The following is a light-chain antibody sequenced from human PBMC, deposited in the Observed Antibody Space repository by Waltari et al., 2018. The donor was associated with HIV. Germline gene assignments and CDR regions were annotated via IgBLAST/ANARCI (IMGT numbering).Light chain of an antibody. J-gene: IGLJ2*01. CDR3: SSYTTDNTVV. CDR2: QVT. Sequence: QSALTQPASVSGSPGQSITLSCTGTTNDIGAYNYVSWYQLLPGRPPKVIIFQVTDRPSGVSSRFSGDKSGNTASLAISGLQPEDEADYFRSSYTTDNTVVFGGGTRLTVL. V-gene: IGLV2-14*01. CDR1: TNDIGAYNY.